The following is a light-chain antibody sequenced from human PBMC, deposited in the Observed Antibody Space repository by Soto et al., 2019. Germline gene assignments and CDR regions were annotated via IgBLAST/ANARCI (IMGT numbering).Light chain of an antibody. V-gene: IGKV1-9*01. J-gene: IGKJ3*01. CDR2: AAS. CDR1: QGISSY. Sequence: IQLTQSPSSLSASVGDRVTITCRASQGISSYLAWYQQRPGKAPKLLIYAASTLQSGVPSRFSGSRSGTDFTLTIRSLQPEDLATYYCQQLNSYPLTFGPGTKVEIK. CDR3: QQLNSYPLT.